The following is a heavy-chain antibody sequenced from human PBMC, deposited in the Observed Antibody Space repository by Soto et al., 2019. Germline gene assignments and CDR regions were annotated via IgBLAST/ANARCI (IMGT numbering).Heavy chain of an antibody. D-gene: IGHD2-15*01. Sequence: SETLSLTCSVSDGSMSSRSYYWGWMRQPPGKGLEWIASISYIGSTYHNPSLKSRVTISVDTSKNQFSLKLSSVTAADTAVYYCARHTPAISISDHWGQGTLVTVSS. CDR2: ISYIGST. V-gene: IGHV4-39*01. CDR3: ARHTPAISISDH. CDR1: DGSMSSRSYY. J-gene: IGHJ4*02.